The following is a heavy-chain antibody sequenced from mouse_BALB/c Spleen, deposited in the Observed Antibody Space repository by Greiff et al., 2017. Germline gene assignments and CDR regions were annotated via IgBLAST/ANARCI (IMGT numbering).Heavy chain of an antibody. CDR2: INSNGGST. V-gene: IGHV5-6-3*01. CDR3: ARDESLYYYGSRGAMDY. CDR1: GFTFSSYG. Sequence: EVQLQESGGGLVQPGGSLKLSCAASGFTFSSYGMSWVRQTPDKRLELVATINSNGGSTYYPDSVKGRFTISRDNAKNTLYLQMSSLKSEDTAMYYCARDESLYYYGSRGAMDYWGQGTLVTVSA. J-gene: IGHJ3*01. D-gene: IGHD1-1*01.